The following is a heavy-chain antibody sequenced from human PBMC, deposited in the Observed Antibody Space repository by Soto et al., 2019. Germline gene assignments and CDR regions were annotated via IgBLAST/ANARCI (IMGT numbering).Heavy chain of an antibody. J-gene: IGHJ4*02. CDR2: IYYSGST. CDR1: GGSISSSSYY. D-gene: IGHD3-3*01. CDR3: ARPPAGYDFWSGPTGPFDY. V-gene: IGHV4-39*01. Sequence: SETLSLTCTVSGGSISSSSYYWGWIRQPPGKGLEWIGSIYYSGSTYYNPSLKSRVTISVDTSKNQFSLKLSSVTAADTAVYYCARPPAGYDFWSGPTGPFDYWGQGTLVTVSS.